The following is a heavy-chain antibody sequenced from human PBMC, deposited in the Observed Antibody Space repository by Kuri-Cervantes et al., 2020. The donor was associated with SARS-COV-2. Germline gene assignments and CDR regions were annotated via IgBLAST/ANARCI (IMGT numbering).Heavy chain of an antibody. Sequence: SETLSLTCTVSGGSISSYYWSWIRQPAGKGLEWLGRIYTSGSTNYNPSLKSRVTMSVDTSKNQFSLKLSSVTAADTAVYYCARDYYDSSYFDYWGQGTLVTVSS. D-gene: IGHD3-22*01. CDR1: GGSISSYY. CDR2: IYTSGST. CDR3: ARDYYDSSYFDY. V-gene: IGHV4-4*07. J-gene: IGHJ4*02.